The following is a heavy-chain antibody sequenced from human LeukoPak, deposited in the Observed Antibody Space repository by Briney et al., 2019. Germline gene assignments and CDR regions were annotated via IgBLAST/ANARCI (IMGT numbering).Heavy chain of an antibody. CDR1: SGSFSGYY. J-gene: IGHJ4*02. CDR2: INHSGST. D-gene: IGHD3-10*01. CDR3: ARGPRGGGLDY. Sequence: PSETLSLTCAVYSGSFSGYYWSWIRQPPGKGLDWIGEINHSGSTNYNPSLKSRVTISVDTSKNQFSLKLSSVTAADTAVYYCARGPRGGGLDYWGQGTLVTVSS. V-gene: IGHV4-34*01.